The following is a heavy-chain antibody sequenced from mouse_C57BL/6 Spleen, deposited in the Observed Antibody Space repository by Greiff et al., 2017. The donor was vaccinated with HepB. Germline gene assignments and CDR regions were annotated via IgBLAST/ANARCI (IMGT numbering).Heavy chain of an antibody. D-gene: IGHD2-2*01. J-gene: IGHJ1*03. V-gene: IGHV14-1*01. CDR1: GFNIKDYY. CDR2: IDPEDGDT. CDR3: TPYGYDGGWYFDV. Sequence: EVKLVESGAELVRPGASVKLSCTASGFNIKDYYMHWVKQRPEQGLEWIGRIDPEDGDTEYAPKFQGKATMTADTSSNTAYLQLSSLTSEDTAVYYCTPYGYDGGWYFDVWGTGTTVTVSS.